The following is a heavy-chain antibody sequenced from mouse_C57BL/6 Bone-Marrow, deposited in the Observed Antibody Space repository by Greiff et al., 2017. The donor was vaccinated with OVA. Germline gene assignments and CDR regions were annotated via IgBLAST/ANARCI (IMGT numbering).Heavy chain of an antibody. CDR2: ISYDGSN. V-gene: IGHV3-6*01. Sequence: ESGPGLVKPSQSLSLTCSVTGYSITSGYYWNWIRQFPGNKLEWMGYISYDGSNNYNPSLKNRISITRDTSKNQFFLKLNSVITEDTATYYCAREYDYDEGAYAMDYWGQGTSVTVSS. CDR3: AREYDYDEGAYAMDY. J-gene: IGHJ4*01. D-gene: IGHD2-4*01. CDR1: GYSITSGYY.